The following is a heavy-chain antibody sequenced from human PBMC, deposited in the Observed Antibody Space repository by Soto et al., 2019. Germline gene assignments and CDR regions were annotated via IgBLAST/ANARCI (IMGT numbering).Heavy chain of an antibody. V-gene: IGHV1-18*01. CDR2: ISAYNGNT. Sequence: ASVKVSCKASGYTFTSYGISWVRQAPGRGLEWMGWISAYNGNTNHAQKFQGRVTVTTDTSTSTAYMEVRSLRSDDTAVYYCARDGVDYGDYVYFQHWGQGTLVTASS. D-gene: IGHD4-17*01. J-gene: IGHJ1*01. CDR3: ARDGVDYGDYVYFQH. CDR1: GYTFTSYG.